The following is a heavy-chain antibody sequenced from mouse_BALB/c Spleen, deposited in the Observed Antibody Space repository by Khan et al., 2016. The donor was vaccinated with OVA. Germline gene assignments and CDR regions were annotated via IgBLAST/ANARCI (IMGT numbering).Heavy chain of an antibody. CDR1: GYTFTTYT. Sequence: QLQQSGAELARPGAAVKMSCKASGYTFTTYTIHWVKQRPGQGLEWIGYIIPSNDYTNYNQKFKDRATLTAEKSSSTAYMHLSSLTSEDSAVYYCAREGAYYRSDGWFAYWGQGTLVTVSA. V-gene: IGHV1-4*01. D-gene: IGHD2-14*01. CDR3: AREGAYYRSDGWFAY. CDR2: IIPSNDYT. J-gene: IGHJ3*01.